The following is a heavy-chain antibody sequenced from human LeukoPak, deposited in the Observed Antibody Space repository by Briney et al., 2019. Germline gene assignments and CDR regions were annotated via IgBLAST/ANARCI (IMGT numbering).Heavy chain of an antibody. D-gene: IGHD6-13*01. Sequence: GASLQISCEGSGSIFTNYWIGWVRQLPGKGLEWMGIIHPGDSDTRYSPSFQGQVTFSADRSISTAYLHWSSLKASDTAMYYCARLGGSPWSPFDSWGQGTLVIVSS. J-gene: IGHJ4*02. CDR2: IHPGDSDT. CDR1: GSIFTNYW. V-gene: IGHV5-51*01. CDR3: ARLGGSPWSPFDS.